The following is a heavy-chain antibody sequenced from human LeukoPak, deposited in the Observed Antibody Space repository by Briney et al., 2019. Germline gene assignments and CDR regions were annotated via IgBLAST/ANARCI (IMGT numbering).Heavy chain of an antibody. V-gene: IGHV1-69*04. CDR2: IVPTFGRT. CDR3: SSLMTTVQNGGFDH. J-gene: IGHJ4*02. Sequence: SVKVSCQASRDTFSTYALSWVRQAPGQGLEWMGRIVPTFGRTNYAQKFQDRVTITADKSTSTINMELSSLRSEDTAIYYCSSLMTTVQNGGFDHWGQGTLVTVSS. CDR1: RDTFSTYA. D-gene: IGHD4-17*01.